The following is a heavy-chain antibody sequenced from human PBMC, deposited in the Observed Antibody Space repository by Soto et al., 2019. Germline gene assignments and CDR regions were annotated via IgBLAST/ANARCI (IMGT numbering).Heavy chain of an antibody. Sequence: WASVKVSCKASGYTFTGYYMHWVRQAPGQGLEWMGWINPNSGGTNYAQKFQGRVTMTRDTSISTAYMELSRLRSDDTAVYYCARVITIFGVAPLGMDVWGQGTTVTVS. J-gene: IGHJ6*02. CDR1: GYTFTGYY. CDR3: ARVITIFGVAPLGMDV. D-gene: IGHD3-3*01. CDR2: INPNSGGT. V-gene: IGHV1-2*02.